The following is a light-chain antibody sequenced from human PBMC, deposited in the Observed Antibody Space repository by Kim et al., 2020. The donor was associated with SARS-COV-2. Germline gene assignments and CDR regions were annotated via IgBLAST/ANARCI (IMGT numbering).Light chain of an antibody. Sequence: EIVLTQSPGTLSLSPGEGAILSCRSSQTLSDGLIAWFQQKPGQAPRLLIYGASTRATGIPDRFSGSGSGTDFTLTISRLDPEDFAVYYCQQYSGSPFTFGPGTKVDIK. J-gene: IGKJ3*01. CDR1: QTLSDGL. CDR3: QQYSGSPFT. V-gene: IGKV3-20*01. CDR2: GAS.